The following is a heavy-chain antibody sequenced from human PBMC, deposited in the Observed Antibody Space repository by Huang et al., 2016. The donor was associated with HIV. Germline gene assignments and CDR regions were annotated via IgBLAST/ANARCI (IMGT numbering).Heavy chain of an antibody. CDR1: GGSFRNFA. CDR2: IIPFFGTA. Sequence: QVQLVQSGAEVKRPGSSVKVSCKASGGSFRNFAISWVRQAPGQGLEWVGGIIPFFGTADYPRKFQGRVTITADESTNTAYMQLSSLRSEDTAIYYCATGAAASWYHEDDWGQGTLVTVSS. V-gene: IGHV1-69*13. D-gene: IGHD1-20*01. J-gene: IGHJ4*02. CDR3: ATGAAASWYHEDD.